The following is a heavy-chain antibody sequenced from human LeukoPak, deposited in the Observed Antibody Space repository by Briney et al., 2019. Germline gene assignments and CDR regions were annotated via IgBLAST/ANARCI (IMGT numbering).Heavy chain of an antibody. CDR3: ARGVATTGAKFFDY. CDR2: INPNNGGT. J-gene: IGHJ4*02. D-gene: IGHD6-13*01. Sequence: ASVKVSCKASGYTFSVYYIHWLRQAPGQGLEWLGWINPNNGGTLYSQKFQGGVTMSRDTSISAVYMELNRLTTDDTAVYFCARGVATTGAKFFDYWGQGTLVTVSS. CDR1: GYTFSVYY. V-gene: IGHV1-2*02.